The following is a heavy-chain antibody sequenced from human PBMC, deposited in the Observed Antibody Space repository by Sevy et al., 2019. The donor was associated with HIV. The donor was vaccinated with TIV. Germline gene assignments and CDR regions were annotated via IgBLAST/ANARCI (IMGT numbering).Heavy chain of an antibody. CDR3: ANSWGRYDGSSWIYYYYDMDV. Sequence: GGSLRLSCAASGFTFSSYEMNWVRQAPGKGLEWVSYITNSGSAEYYSDSVRGRFTISRDNTKNSLYLQMNSLRADDTAVYYCANSWGRYDGSSWIYYYYDMDVWGQGTKVTVSS. CDR2: ITNSGSAE. CDR1: GFTFSSYE. J-gene: IGHJ6*02. V-gene: IGHV3-48*03. D-gene: IGHD6-13*01.